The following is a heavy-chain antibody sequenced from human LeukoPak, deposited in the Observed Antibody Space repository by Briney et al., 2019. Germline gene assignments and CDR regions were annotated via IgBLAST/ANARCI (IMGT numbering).Heavy chain of an antibody. J-gene: IGHJ4*02. CDR1: GFTFSDYG. Sequence: GGSLRLSCAASGFTFSDYGMNWVRQAPGKRLEWVSYISSSDSIYYADSVKGRFTISRDNAENSLYLQMNSLRDEDTAVYFCARAMRSGYDYWGQGTLVTISS. CDR2: ISSSDSI. D-gene: IGHD5-12*01. V-gene: IGHV3-69-1*01. CDR3: ARAMRSGYDY.